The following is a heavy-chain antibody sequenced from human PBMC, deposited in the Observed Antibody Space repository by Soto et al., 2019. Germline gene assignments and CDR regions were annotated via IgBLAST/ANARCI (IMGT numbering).Heavy chain of an antibody. CDR3: ARERYIAVAGTGWFAP. CDR1: GGSISSYS. D-gene: IGHD6-19*01. V-gene: IGHV4-59*01. CDR2: IYYSGRT. Sequence: QVQLQESGPGLVKPSETLSLTCTVSGGSISSYSWSWIRQPPGKGLEWIGYIYYSGRTNYNPALKLRVTISVDTSKSQFSLKLSSVTAADTAVYYGARERYIAVAGTGWFAPWGQGTLVTVSS. J-gene: IGHJ5*02.